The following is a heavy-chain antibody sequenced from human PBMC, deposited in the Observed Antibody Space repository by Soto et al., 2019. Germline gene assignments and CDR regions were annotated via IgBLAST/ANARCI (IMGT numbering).Heavy chain of an antibody. CDR3: ATVHVMVVAGSTFDY. J-gene: IGHJ4*01. V-gene: IGHV4-38-2*02. Sequence: KPSETLSLTCTASGNTISSSTYWAWIRQPPRKGPEWPASIYHGGTTFYNPSLQSRITISVDTANNQFSLKLTSVTAADTAVYYCATVHVMVVAGSTFDYWGHGTLVTVS. D-gene: IGHD6-19*01. CDR1: GNTISSSTY. CDR2: IYHGGTT.